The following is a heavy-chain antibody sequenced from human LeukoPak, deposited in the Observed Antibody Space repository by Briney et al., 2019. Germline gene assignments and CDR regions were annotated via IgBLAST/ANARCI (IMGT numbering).Heavy chain of an antibody. V-gene: IGHV3-30*04. CDR2: ISYDGSDK. CDR3: AKANVKYCSGGSCFDAFDI. CDR1: GFTFSSYA. Sequence: PGRSLRLSCAASGFTFSSYAMYWVRQAPGKGLEWVAVISYDGSDKFYADSVKGRFTISRDSSKNTLYLQMNSLRPEDTAVYYCAKANVKYCSGGSCFDAFDIWGQGTMVTVSS. D-gene: IGHD2-15*01. J-gene: IGHJ3*02.